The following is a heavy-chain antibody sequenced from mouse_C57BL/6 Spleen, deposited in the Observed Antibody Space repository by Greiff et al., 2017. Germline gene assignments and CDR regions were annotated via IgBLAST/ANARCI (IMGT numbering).Heavy chain of an antibody. CDR3: ARDGGSTMVTTRAWFAY. CDR1: GFTFSSYG. D-gene: IGHD2-1*01. V-gene: IGHV5-6*02. Sequence: EVKLEESGGDLVKPGGSLKLSCAASGFTFSSYGMSWVRQTPDKRLEWVATISSGGSYTYYPDSVKGRFTISRDNAKNTLYLQMCSLKSEDTAMYYCARDGGSTMVTTRAWFAYWGQGTLVTVSA. J-gene: IGHJ3*01. CDR2: ISSGGSYT.